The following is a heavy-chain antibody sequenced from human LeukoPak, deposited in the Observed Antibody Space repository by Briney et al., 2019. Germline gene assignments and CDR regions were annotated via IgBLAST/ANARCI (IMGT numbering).Heavy chain of an antibody. V-gene: IGHV1-69*13. Sequence: SVKVSCKASGGTFISYAISWVRQAPGQGLEWMGGIIPIFGTTNYAQKFQGRVTITADESTSTAYMELSSLRSEDTAVYYCARERWFGLTYYYGMDVWGQGTTVTVSS. J-gene: IGHJ6*02. CDR3: ARERWFGLTYYYGMDV. CDR1: GGTFISYA. CDR2: IIPIFGTT. D-gene: IGHD3-10*01.